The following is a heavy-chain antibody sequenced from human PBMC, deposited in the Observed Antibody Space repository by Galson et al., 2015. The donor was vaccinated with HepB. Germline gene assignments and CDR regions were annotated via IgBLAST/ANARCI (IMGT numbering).Heavy chain of an antibody. V-gene: IGHV1-18*01. J-gene: IGHJ4*02. CDR3: ARDGVATQDY. Sequence: SVKVSCKASGYTFSSYGISWVRQAPGQGLEWMGWISGYNGKTYYAQKLQGRVTMTTDTSTSTAYMELRSLGSDDTAVYYCARDGVATQDYWGQGTLVTVSS. D-gene: IGHD5-12*01. CDR1: GYTFSSYG. CDR2: ISGYNGKT.